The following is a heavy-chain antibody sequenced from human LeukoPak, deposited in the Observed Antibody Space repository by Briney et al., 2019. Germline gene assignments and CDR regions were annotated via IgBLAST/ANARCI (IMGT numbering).Heavy chain of an antibody. D-gene: IGHD2-21*01. J-gene: IGHJ3*02. CDR1: GFTFSTYF. V-gene: IGHV3-30-3*01. CDR2: NASDGSRT. CDR3: ARERQDTILHSGAFDI. Sequence: PGRSLRLSCAASGFTFSTYFMHWVRQAPGKGLEWVADNASDGSRTFYVESVKGRFTISRDNSKNTLYLQMNSLRAEDTAVYFCARERQDTILHSGAFDIWGQGTMVTVSS.